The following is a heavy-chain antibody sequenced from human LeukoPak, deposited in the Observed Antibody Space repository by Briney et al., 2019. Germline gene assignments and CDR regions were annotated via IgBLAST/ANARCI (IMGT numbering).Heavy chain of an antibody. CDR2: INPDGSSS. CDR3: ARSTSWYHKFDY. CDR1: GFTFSDYW. D-gene: IGHD6-19*01. J-gene: IGHJ4*02. V-gene: IGHV3-74*01. Sequence: GGSLRLSCAASGFTFSDYWMHWVRQAPGKGLEWVSRINPDGSSSNYADSVKGRFTMSRDNAKNTVYLQMDSLRAEDTAVFYCARSTSWYHKFDYWGQGTLVTVSS.